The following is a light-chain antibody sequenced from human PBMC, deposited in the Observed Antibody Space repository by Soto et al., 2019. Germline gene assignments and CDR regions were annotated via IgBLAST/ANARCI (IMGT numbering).Light chain of an antibody. CDR2: KAS. CDR3: KHYNSYSEA. Sequence: DIQLTQSPASLYASVGDRVTLTCRASQGISSYLAWYQQKPGKATKLLIYKASTLKSGVPSRFSGSGSGTEFTLTIGSLQPDEFATYYCKHYNSYSEAFGQGTKVDIK. V-gene: IGKV1-9*01. J-gene: IGKJ1*01. CDR1: QGISSY.